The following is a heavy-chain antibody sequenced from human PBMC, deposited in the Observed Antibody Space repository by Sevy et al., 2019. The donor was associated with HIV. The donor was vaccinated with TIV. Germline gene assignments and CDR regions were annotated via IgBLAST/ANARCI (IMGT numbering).Heavy chain of an antibody. D-gene: IGHD5-18*01. V-gene: IGHV3-74*03. J-gene: IGHJ4*02. CDR1: GFSFNIYW. Sequence: LLQQSQTLSLTCAASGFSFNIYWMHWVRQVPGKGLVWVSRINSDGSSTTYAESVKGRFTFSRDNAKNTLFLQMNSLRVEDTAVYYCVREGVGGYSYGFDYWGQGTLVTVSS. CDR3: VREGVGGYSYGFDY. CDR2: INSDGSST.